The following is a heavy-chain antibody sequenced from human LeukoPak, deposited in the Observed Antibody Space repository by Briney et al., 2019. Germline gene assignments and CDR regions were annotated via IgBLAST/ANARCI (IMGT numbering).Heavy chain of an antibody. Sequence: GASVKVSCKASGYTFTGYYMNWVRPAPGQGLEWMGWINSDSGFTKYAQKFQVSVTMTRDTYITTVYMDLTRLTSDDTAVYYCARNFDMKGFDPWGQGTLVTVSS. D-gene: IGHD3-9*01. CDR1: GYTFTGYY. J-gene: IGHJ5*02. V-gene: IGHV1-2*02. CDR2: INSDSGFT. CDR3: ARNFDMKGFDP.